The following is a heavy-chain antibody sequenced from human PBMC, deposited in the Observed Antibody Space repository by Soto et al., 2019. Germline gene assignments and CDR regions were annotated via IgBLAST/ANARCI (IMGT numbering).Heavy chain of an antibody. Sequence: QVQLQESGPGLVKPSGTLSLTCAVSSGSISSSNWWSWVRQPPGKGLEWIGEIYHSGSPNYNPSLKSRVTISVDKSKNQFSLKLSSVTAADTAEYYCARDTPRGSRRAVANYWCQGTLVTVSS. CDR2: IYHSGSP. CDR1: SGSISSSNW. J-gene: IGHJ4*02. D-gene: IGHD6-19*01. V-gene: IGHV4-4*02. CDR3: ARDTPRGSRRAVANY.